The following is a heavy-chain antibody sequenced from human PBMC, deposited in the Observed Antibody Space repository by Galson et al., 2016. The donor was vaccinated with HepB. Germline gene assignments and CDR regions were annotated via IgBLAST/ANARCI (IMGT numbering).Heavy chain of an antibody. J-gene: IGHJ6*02. Sequence: SLRLSCAASGFTFRNYATHWVRQAPGKGLEWLAAISNDGKSEYYGDSVKGRFTISRDNSKNTLYLQMNRLRVEDTAVYFCVKERAWGVIRIEGDVWGQGTTVTVSS. CDR1: GFTFRNYA. CDR3: VKERAWGVIRIEGDV. CDR2: ISNDGKSE. D-gene: IGHD3-10*01. V-gene: IGHV3-30*18.